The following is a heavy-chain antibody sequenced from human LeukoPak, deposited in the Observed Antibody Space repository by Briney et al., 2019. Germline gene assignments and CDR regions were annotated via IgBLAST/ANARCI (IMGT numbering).Heavy chain of an antibody. D-gene: IGHD3-22*01. J-gene: IGHJ4*02. CDR2: ISAYNGDT. CDR1: GYIFISYG. V-gene: IGHV1-18*01. CDR3: ARDVRRIVGMDYFDY. Sequence: GASVKVSCKASGYIFISYGISWVRQAPGQGLEWMGWISAYNGDTKYAQKLQGRVTMTRDTSTSTAYMELRSLRSDDTAVYYCARDVRRIVGMDYFDYWGQGTLVTVSS.